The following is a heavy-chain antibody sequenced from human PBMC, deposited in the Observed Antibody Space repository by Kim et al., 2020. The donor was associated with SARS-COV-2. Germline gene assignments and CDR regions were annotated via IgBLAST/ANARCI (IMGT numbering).Heavy chain of an antibody. CDR3: ASATYAKGFFDY. V-gene: IGHV3-66*01. J-gene: IGHJ4*02. CDR2: INAAGAS. Sequence: GGSLRLSCAASGVTVSSNYMSWIRQAPGKGLEWVSLINAAGASFNADSVTGRFTISRDTSKNTVDLQMNGLRAEDTGTYYCASATYAKGFFDYWGQGTL. CDR1: GVTVSSNY. D-gene: IGHD2-8*01.